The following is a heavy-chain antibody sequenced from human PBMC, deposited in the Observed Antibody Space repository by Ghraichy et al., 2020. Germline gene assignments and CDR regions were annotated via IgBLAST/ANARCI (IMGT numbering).Heavy chain of an antibody. CDR1: GGSISSGGYY. J-gene: IGHJ4*02. D-gene: IGHD4-17*01. Sequence: SETLSLTCTVSGGSISSGGYYWSWIRQHPGKGLEWIGYIYYSGSTYYNPSLKSRVTISVDTSKNQFSLKLSSVTAADTAVYYCARDRGGYGDYDYYFDYWGQGTLVTVSS. CDR2: IYYSGST. CDR3: ARDRGGYGDYDYYFDY. V-gene: IGHV4-31*03.